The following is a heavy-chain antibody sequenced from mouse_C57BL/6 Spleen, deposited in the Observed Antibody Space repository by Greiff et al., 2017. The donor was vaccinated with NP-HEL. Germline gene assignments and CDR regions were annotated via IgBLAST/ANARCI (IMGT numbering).Heavy chain of an antibody. V-gene: IGHV1-19*01. D-gene: IGHD1-1*01. J-gene: IGHJ1*03. Sequence: EVQLQQSGPVLVKPGASVKMSCKASGYTFTDYYMNWVKQSHGKSLEWIGVINPYNGGTSYNQKFKGKATLTVDKYSSTAYMELNSLTSEDSAVYYCARRAVPYWYFDVWGTGTTVTVSS. CDR2: INPYNGGT. CDR3: ARRAVPYWYFDV. CDR1: GYTFTDYY.